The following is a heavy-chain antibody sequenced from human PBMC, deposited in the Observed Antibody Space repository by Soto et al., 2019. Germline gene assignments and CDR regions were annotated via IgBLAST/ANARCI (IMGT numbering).Heavy chain of an antibody. J-gene: IGHJ4*02. V-gene: IGHV1-2*02. CDR3: ARDSTQYYYDTSGYSDY. CDR2: INPNSGGT. D-gene: IGHD3-22*01. Sequence: VASVKVSCKTSGYTFTDHYMHWVRQAPGQGLEWMGWINPNSGGTNYAQNFQGRVTMTRDTSISTAYMELSRLRSDDTAVYYCARDSTQYYYDTSGYSDYWGMGTLVTVSS. CDR1: GYTFTDHY.